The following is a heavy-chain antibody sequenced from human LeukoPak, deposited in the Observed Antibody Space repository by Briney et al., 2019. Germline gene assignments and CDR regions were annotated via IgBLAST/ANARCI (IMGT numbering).Heavy chain of an antibody. CDR1: GYTFTAYY. CDR3: ARASRIAVPSLGH. J-gene: IGHJ4*02. V-gene: IGHV1-2*02. Sequence: ASVKVSCKASGYTFTAYYLHWVRQTPGQGLEWMGWINPNTGGTNYAQKFQGRVTMTRDTSISTAYMELSNLRSDDTAVYYCARASRIAVPSLGHWGQGTLVTVSS. D-gene: IGHD6-19*01. CDR2: INPNTGGT.